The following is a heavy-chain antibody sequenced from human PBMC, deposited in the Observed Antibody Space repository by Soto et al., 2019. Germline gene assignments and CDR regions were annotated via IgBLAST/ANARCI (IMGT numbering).Heavy chain of an antibody. CDR3: AKDYYDSSGYYPSPYFDY. Sequence: SETLSLTCTVSGGSINSGDYYWTWVRQPPGKGLEWIGNIFHSGSTYYTPSLQSRVTISLDTSKNHFSLKLSSVTPADTAVYYCAKDYYDSSGYYPSPYFDYWGQGTLVTVSS. CDR1: GGSINSGDYY. CDR2: IFHSGST. J-gene: IGHJ4*02. D-gene: IGHD3-22*01. V-gene: IGHV4-30-4*01.